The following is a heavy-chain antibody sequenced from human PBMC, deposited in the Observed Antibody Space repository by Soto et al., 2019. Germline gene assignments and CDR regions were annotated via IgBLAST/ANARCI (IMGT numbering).Heavy chain of an antibody. CDR3: ARDRDIVFDY. Sequence: GSLRLSCAASGFTFSSYAMHWVRQAPGKGLEWVAVISYDGSNKYYADSVKGRFTISRDNSKNTLYLQMNSLRAEDTAVYYCARDRDIVFDYWGQGTLVTVSS. CDR2: ISYDGSNK. V-gene: IGHV3-30-3*01. J-gene: IGHJ4*02. D-gene: IGHD2-15*01. CDR1: GFTFSSYA.